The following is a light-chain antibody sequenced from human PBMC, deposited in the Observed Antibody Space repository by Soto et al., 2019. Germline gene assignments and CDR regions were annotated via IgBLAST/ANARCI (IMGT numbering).Light chain of an antibody. Sequence: DIQMTQSPSTLSASVGDRVTITCRASQSLNDWLAWYQQKPGKAPRLLIYKVSNLESGVPSRFSGSGSGTEFTLTISGLQPDDFAADYCQHYMSYSSWTFGQGTKVEIK. CDR3: QHYMSYSSWT. CDR1: QSLNDW. CDR2: KVS. J-gene: IGKJ1*01. V-gene: IGKV1-5*03.